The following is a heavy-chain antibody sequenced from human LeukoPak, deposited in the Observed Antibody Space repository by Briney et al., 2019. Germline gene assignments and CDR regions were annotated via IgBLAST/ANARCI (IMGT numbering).Heavy chain of an antibody. D-gene: IGHD6-6*01. Sequence: ASVKVSCKASGYTFTSYYMHWVRQAPGQGLEWMGIINPSGGSTSYAQKSQGRVTMTRDTSTSTVYMELSSLRSEDTAVYYCARVTVAARHFDYWGQGTLVTVSS. CDR2: INPSGGST. V-gene: IGHV1-46*01. J-gene: IGHJ4*02. CDR3: ARVTVAARHFDY. CDR1: GYTFTSYY.